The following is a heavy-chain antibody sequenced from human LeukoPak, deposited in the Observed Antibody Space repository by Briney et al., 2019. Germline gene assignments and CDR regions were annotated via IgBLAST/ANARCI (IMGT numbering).Heavy chain of an antibody. D-gene: IGHD3-16*01. V-gene: IGHV3-33*01. CDR1: GFTFSSYG. CDR3: ARGGGLDV. J-gene: IGHJ6*02. CDR2: IWYDGSNK. Sequence: GGSLRLSCAASGFTFSSYGMHWVRQAPGKGLEWVAVIWYDGSNKYYAGSVKGRFTISRDNSKNTLYLQMNSLRAEDTAVYFCARGGGLDVWGQGATVTVSS.